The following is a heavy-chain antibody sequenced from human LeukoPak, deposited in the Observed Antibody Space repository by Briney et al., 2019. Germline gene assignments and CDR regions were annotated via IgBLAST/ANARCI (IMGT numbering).Heavy chain of an antibody. J-gene: IGHJ3*02. D-gene: IGHD1-26*01. CDR1: GFTFNTYG. Sequence: GGSLRLSCAVSGFTFNTYGMTWVRQAPGKGLEWVSGISGSDGSTYYADSVKGRFTISRDNSKNTLYLQMNSLRAEDTAVYYCARDLHSGSYYWYAFDIWGQGTMVTVSS. V-gene: IGHV3-23*01. CDR2: ISGSDGST. CDR3: ARDLHSGSYYWYAFDI.